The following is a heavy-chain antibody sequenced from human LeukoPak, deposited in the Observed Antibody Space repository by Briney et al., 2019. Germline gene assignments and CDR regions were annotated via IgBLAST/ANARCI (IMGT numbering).Heavy chain of an antibody. CDR3: ARLVTPGATLNWLDP. CDR1: GDNFNNYW. V-gene: IGHV5-51*01. CDR2: ISPGDSYT. J-gene: IGHJ5*02. D-gene: IGHD2-2*01. Sequence: PGESLKISCVGSGDNFNNYWVAGVSEMPGKGLGWVGIISPGDSYTRYSPSFQGQDTISADKSISTAYLQWRSLKASDSATYYCARLVTPGATLNWLDPWGQGTLVTVSS.